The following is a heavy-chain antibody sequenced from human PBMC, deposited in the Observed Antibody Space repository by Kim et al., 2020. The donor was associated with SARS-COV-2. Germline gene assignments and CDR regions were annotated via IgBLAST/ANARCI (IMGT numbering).Heavy chain of an antibody. D-gene: IGHD3-22*01. V-gene: IGHV4-39*01. CDR1: GGSISSSSYY. CDR3: VRVGGYDSSEGYFDY. CDR2: IYYSGST. J-gene: IGHJ4*02. Sequence: SETLSLTCTVSGGSISSSSYYWGWIRQPPGKGLEWIGTIYYSGSTYYTPSLKSRVTISVDTSKNQFSLKLSSVTAADTAMYYCVRVGGYDSSEGYFDYWGQGTLVTVSS.